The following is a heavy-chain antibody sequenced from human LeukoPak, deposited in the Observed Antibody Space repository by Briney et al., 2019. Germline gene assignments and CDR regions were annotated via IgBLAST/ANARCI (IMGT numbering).Heavy chain of an antibody. D-gene: IGHD3-10*01. CDR1: GYTFTRYF. Sequence: ASVKVSCKASGYTFTRYFLHWVRQAPGQGLEWMGIINPSGGSTNYAQKFQGRVTMTRDTSTSTVYMELSSLRSEDTAVYYCARGYYGSGSYIYYYMDVWGKGTTVTISS. CDR2: INPSGGST. V-gene: IGHV1-46*01. CDR3: ARGYYGSGSYIYYYMDV. J-gene: IGHJ6*03.